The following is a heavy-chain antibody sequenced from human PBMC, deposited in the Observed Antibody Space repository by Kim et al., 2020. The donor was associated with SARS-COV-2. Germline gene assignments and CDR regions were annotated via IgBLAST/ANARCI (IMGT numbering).Heavy chain of an antibody. J-gene: IGHJ6*02. D-gene: IGHD4-17*01. Sequence: SETLSLTCTVSGGSVSSGSYYWSWIRQPPGKGLEWIGYIYYSGSTNYNPSLKSRVTISVDTSKNQFSLKLSSVTAADTAVYYCARGSRDDYGDYLVYYGMDVWGQGTTVTVSS. CDR3: ARGSRDDYGDYLVYYGMDV. V-gene: IGHV4-61*01. CDR2: IYYSGST. CDR1: GGSVSSGSYY.